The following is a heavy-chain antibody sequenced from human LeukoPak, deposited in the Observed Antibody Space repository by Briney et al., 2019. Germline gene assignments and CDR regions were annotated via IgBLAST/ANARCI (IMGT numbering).Heavy chain of an antibody. Sequence: ASVKASCKASGYNFITHDINWVRQAPGQGLEWMGWMNPKSGNTGYAHKFQGRVTMTRDTSTSTAYMELSSLTLEDTAVYYCASYSGSSTRGVDPWGQGTLVTVSS. V-gene: IGHV1-8*01. J-gene: IGHJ5*02. CDR3: ASYSGSSTRGVDP. CDR1: GYNFITHD. D-gene: IGHD1-26*01. CDR2: MNPKSGNT.